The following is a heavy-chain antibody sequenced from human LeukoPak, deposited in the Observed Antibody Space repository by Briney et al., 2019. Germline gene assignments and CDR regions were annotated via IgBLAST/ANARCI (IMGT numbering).Heavy chain of an antibody. J-gene: IGHJ4*02. D-gene: IGHD6-25*01. CDR3: ARRGNSGRSFDY. CDR1: GGSISSNNYY. Sequence: SGTLSLTCTVSGGSISSNNYYWGWIRQPPGKGLERVGSIYYSGSVSTYYDPSLKSRVTISVDTSKNQVSLKLNSVTAADTAVSYCARRGNSGRSFDYWGQGTLVIVSS. CDR2: IYYSGSVST. V-gene: IGHV4-39*01.